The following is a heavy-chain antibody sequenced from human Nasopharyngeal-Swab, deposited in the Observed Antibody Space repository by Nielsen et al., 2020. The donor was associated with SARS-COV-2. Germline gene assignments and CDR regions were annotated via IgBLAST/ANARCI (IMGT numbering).Heavy chain of an antibody. J-gene: IGHJ4*02. CDR3: ARDGVLSPTDY. V-gene: IGHV4-61*02. CDR2: MYTSGET. Sequence: RQAPGKGLEWIGRMYTSGETYYNPSLKSRVTISEDTSKNQFSLKMRSVTAADTATYYCARDGVLSPTDYWGQGTLVTVSS. D-gene: IGHD3-3*01.